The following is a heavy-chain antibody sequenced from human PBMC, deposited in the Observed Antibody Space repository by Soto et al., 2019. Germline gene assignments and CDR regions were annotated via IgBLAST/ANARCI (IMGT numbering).Heavy chain of an antibody. CDR2: ISAYNGNT. V-gene: IGHV1-18*01. D-gene: IGHD4-17*01. CDR3: ARDRQQDYGDYPHFDY. Sequence: QVQLVQSGAEVKKPGASVKVSCKASGYTFTSYGISWVRQAPGQGLEWMGWISAYNGNTNYAQKLQGRVTMTTDTSTSTADMELRSLRSDDTAVYYCARDRQQDYGDYPHFDYWGQGTLVTVSS. CDR1: GYTFTSYG. J-gene: IGHJ4*02.